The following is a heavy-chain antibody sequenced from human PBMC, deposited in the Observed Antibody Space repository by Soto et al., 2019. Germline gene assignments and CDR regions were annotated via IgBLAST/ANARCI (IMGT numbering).Heavy chain of an antibody. D-gene: IGHD3-22*01. CDR3: AREDESSGHAGTCWH. CDR2: ISVSGSST. V-gene: IGHV3-30-3*01. J-gene: IGHJ1*01. CDR1: GFTFSTYV. Sequence: QVQLVESGGGVVQSGRSLRLSCTASGFTFSTYVMHWVRQAPGEGLEWVAGISVSGSSTHYAESVKGRFTISRDNSKKTQDLQMDRLTTEETTVYYCAREDESSGHAGTCWHWGQGTLVTVSS.